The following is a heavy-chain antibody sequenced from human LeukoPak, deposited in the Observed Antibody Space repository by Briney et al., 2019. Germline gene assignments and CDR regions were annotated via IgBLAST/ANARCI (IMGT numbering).Heavy chain of an antibody. V-gene: IGHV3-30*02. CDR3: AKGWRRYFDL. Sequence: GGSLRLSCAASGFYFSNYAMHWVRQAPGKGLEWLAYIRYDAGNKYYADSVKGRFTISRDNSKNTVYLEMNDLRAADTAVYYCAKGWRRYFDLWGRGTVVTVSS. J-gene: IGHJ2*01. CDR1: GFYFSNYA. D-gene: IGHD2-15*01. CDR2: IRYDAGNK.